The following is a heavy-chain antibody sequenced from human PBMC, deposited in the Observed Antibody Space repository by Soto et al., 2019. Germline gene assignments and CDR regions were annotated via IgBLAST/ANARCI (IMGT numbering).Heavy chain of an antibody. CDR3: ARSTVTSD. D-gene: IGHD4-17*01. V-gene: IGHV3-48*03. CDR1: GFSFSSFE. Sequence: PGGSLRLSCATSGFSFSSFEMIWVRQAPGKGPEWISYISDSGSTMYYADSVKGRFTISRDNAKNSLYLQMSSLRVGDTALYYCARSTVTSDWGQGTQVTVSS. CDR2: ISDSGSTM. J-gene: IGHJ4*02.